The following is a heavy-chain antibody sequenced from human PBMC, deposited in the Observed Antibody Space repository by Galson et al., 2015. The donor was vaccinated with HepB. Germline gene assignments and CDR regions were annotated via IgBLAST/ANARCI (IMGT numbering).Heavy chain of an antibody. Sequence: SVKVSCKASGYTFTSYYMHWVRQAPGQGLEWMGIINPSGGSTSYAQKFQGRVTMTRDTSASTVYMELSSLRSEDTAVYYCARDCRTLARWVSGGNPCYWGQGTLVTVSS. CDR1: GYTFTSYY. V-gene: IGHV1-46*01. D-gene: IGHD4-23*01. CDR2: INPSGGST. J-gene: IGHJ4*02. CDR3: ARDCRTLARWVSGGNPCY.